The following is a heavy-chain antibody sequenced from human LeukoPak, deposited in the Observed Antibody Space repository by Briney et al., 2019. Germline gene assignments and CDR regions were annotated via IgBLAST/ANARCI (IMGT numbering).Heavy chain of an antibody. CDR3: ARLHSTAYYYYMDV. CDR2: MNPNSGNT. CDR1: GYTFTSYD. D-gene: IGHD2/OR15-2a*01. V-gene: IGHV1-8*01. Sequence: ASVKVSCKASGYTFTSYDINWVRQATGQGLEWMGWMNPNSGNTGYAQEFQGRVTMTRNTSISTAYMELSSLRSEDTAVYYCARLHSTAYYYYMDVWGKGTTVTVSS. J-gene: IGHJ6*03.